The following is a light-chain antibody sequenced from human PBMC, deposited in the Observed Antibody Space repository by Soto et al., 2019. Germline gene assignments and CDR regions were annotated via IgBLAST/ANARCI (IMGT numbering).Light chain of an antibody. J-gene: IGKJ5*01. CDR2: DAS. CDR3: QQRNDWPIT. CDR1: QSVGTY. Sequence: EFVLTQSPATLSLSPGERATLSCRASQSVGTYLVWYQHKPGQAPRLLIYDASKRATGIPARFSGNGSGTDFTLTISRLEPEDFAVYFCQQRNDWPITFGQGTRLDMK. V-gene: IGKV3-11*01.